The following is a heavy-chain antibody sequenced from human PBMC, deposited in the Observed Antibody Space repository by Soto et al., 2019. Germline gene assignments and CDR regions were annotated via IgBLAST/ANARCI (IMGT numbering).Heavy chain of an antibody. Sequence: GGSLRLSCAASGFTFSSYSMNWVRQAPGKGLEWVSYISSSSSTIYYADYVKGRFTISRDNAKNSLYLQMNSLRAEDTVVYYCARDQGYCSSTSCYPAYYYYMDVWGKGTTVTVSS. D-gene: IGHD2-2*01. CDR1: GFTFSSYS. J-gene: IGHJ6*03. CDR2: ISSSSSTI. CDR3: ARDQGYCSSTSCYPAYYYYMDV. V-gene: IGHV3-48*01.